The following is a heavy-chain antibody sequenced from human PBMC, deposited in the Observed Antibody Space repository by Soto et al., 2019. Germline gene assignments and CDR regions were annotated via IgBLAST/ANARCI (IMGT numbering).Heavy chain of an antibody. D-gene: IGHD2-15*01. J-gene: IGHJ4*02. Sequence: GGSLRLSCAASGFTFSSYGMHWVRQAPGKGLEWVAVISYDGSNKYYADSVKGRFTISRDNSKNTLYLQMNSLRAEDTAVYYCAKDRKDIVVVVAATRAYYFDYWGQGTLVTVSS. CDR1: GFTFSSYG. CDR2: ISYDGSNK. CDR3: AKDRKDIVVVVAATRAYYFDY. V-gene: IGHV3-30*18.